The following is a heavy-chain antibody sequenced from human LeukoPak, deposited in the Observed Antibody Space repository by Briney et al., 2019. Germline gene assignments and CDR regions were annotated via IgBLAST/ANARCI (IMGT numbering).Heavy chain of an antibody. CDR3: AKDRYYDSSGYLDY. CDR2: IYTSGST. J-gene: IGHJ4*02. V-gene: IGHV3-66*03. Sequence: GGSLRLTCAASGFTVSSNYMSWVRQAPGKGLEWVSLIYTSGSTFYADSVMGRFTISRDNSKNTLYLQMNSLRAEDSAVYYCAKDRYYDSSGYLDYWGQGTLVTVSS. D-gene: IGHD3-22*01. CDR1: GFTVSSNY.